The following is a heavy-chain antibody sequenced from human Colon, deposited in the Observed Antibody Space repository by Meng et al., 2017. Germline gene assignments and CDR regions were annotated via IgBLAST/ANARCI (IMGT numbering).Heavy chain of an antibody. V-gene: IGHV1-69*08. J-gene: IGHJ5*02. CDR3: ARGGSALTIMGSLDP. CDR1: RGTFSHYH. Sequence: QVTLWPAGGEVKKPGSSVILSGKASRGTFSHYHFVWVAQAPGQGLEWMGRIIPAVGSAKYAQRFQGRVTITADIATNTAYMELRSLRSDDTAVYYCARGGSALTIMGSLDPWGQGTLVTVSS. D-gene: IGHD2-15*01. CDR2: IIPAVGSA.